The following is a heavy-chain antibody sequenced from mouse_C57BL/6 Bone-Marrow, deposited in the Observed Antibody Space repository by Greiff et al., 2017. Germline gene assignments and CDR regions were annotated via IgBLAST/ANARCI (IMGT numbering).Heavy chain of an antibody. J-gene: IGHJ2*01. CDR3: LYDGFFSPG. D-gene: IGHD2-3*01. CDR1: GYTFTSYW. V-gene: IGHV1-52*01. CDR2: IDPSDSET. Sequence: QVQLQQPGAELVRPGSSVKLSCKASGYTFTSYWMHWVKQRPIQGLEWIGNIDPSDSETHYNQKFKDKATLTVDKSSSTAYMQLSSRTSEDSAVYYCLYDGFFSPGWGQGTTLTVSS.